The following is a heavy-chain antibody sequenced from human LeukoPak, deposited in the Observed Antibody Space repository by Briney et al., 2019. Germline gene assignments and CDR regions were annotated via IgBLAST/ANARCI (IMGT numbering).Heavy chain of an antibody. CDR2: ISTSSTTI. Sequence: GGSLRLSCAVSGFTFSAYSMSWVRQAPGRGLEWLSYISTSSTTIHYTDSVKGRFTISRDNAKNSLYLQLNSLRAEDTAVYYCAREGDYSDSGGYYRPFDYWGQGTLVTVSS. V-gene: IGHV3-48*01. CDR3: AREGDYSDSGGYYRPFDY. CDR1: GFTFSAYS. J-gene: IGHJ4*02. D-gene: IGHD3-22*01.